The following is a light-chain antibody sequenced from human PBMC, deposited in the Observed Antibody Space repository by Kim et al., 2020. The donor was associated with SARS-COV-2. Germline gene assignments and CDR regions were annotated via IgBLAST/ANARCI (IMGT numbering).Light chain of an antibody. CDR2: DVN. V-gene: IGLV2-23*02. CDR1: NSDSESYNL. CDR3: CSYAGSSTYV. J-gene: IGLJ1*01. Sequence: GQSITISCTGTNSDSESYNLVSWYQQHPGKAPKLMIYDVNKRPSGVSNRFSGSKSGNTASLTISGLQAEDEADYYCCSYAGSSTYVFGTGTKVTVL.